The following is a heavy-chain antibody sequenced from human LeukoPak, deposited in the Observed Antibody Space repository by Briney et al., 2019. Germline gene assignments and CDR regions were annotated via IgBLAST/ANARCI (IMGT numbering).Heavy chain of an antibody. CDR1: GFTFSSYS. Sequence: GGSLRLSCAASGFTFSSYSMNWVRQAPGKGLEWVSSISSSSSYIYYADSVKGRFTISRDNAKNSLYLQMNSLRAEDTAVYYCARGLWLGESFPTDFDYWGQGTLVTVSS. CDR2: ISSSSSYI. J-gene: IGHJ4*02. D-gene: IGHD3-10*01. V-gene: IGHV3-21*01. CDR3: ARGLWLGESFPTDFDY.